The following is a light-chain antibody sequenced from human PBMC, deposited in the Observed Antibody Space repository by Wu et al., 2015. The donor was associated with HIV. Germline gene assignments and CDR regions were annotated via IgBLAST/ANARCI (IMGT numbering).Light chain of an antibody. CDR1: QSVSGT. Sequence: EIVLTHSPATLSFSPGETATLSCRASQSVSGTIAWYQQKPGQAPRLLIYGASSRATGIPDRFSGSGSGTDFTLTISRLEPEDFAVYYCQQYGSSPRTFGQGTKLEIK. J-gene: IGKJ2*01. V-gene: IGKV3-20*01. CDR2: GAS. CDR3: QQYGSSPRT.